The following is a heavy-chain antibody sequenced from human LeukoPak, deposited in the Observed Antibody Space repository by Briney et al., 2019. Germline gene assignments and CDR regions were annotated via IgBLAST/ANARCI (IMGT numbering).Heavy chain of an antibody. CDR3: ANRYCSGGSCYPYHY. J-gene: IGHJ4*01. CDR1: GFTFSNYA. D-gene: IGHD2-15*01. V-gene: IGHV3-23*01. CDR2: ITGSGGTT. Sequence: GGSLTVSRAASGFTSGFTFSNYAISWVRQAPGKGVEWVSGITGSGGTTTYADSVKGRVTISRDNSKNVLYLQMSSLRAEDTAIYYCANRYCSGGSCYPYHYWGHGNLVSVSS.